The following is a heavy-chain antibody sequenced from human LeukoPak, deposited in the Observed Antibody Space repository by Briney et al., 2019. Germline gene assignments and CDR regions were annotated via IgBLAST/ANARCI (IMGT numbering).Heavy chain of an antibody. CDR2: MNPNNGNK. D-gene: IGHD6-6*01. Sequence: ASVTVSCKASGYTFTSYDINWVRQAPGQGLEWLGWMNPNNGNKGYAQRFQGRVTMTRNTSISTAYLELSSLGSEDTAMYFCARAFYSSASGGGNYFDYGGKGALVTVSS. CDR3: ARAFYSSASGGGNYFDY. V-gene: IGHV1-8*01. CDR1: GYTFTSYD. J-gene: IGHJ4*02.